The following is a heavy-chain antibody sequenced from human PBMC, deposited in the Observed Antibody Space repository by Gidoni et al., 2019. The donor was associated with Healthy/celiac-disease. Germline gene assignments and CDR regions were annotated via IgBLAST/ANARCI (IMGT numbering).Heavy chain of an antibody. CDR2: SSGSGGST. V-gene: IGHV3-23*01. Sequence: EVPLLESVGGLVQPGGSLRLSCAASGFTFSSYAMSWVRQAPGKGLEWVAASSGSGGSTYYADSVKGRFTISRDNSKNTLYLQMNSLRAEDTAVYYCAKDGYGHAFDIWGQGTMVTVSS. J-gene: IGHJ3*02. D-gene: IGHD3-10*01. CDR1: GFTFSSYA. CDR3: AKDGYGHAFDI.